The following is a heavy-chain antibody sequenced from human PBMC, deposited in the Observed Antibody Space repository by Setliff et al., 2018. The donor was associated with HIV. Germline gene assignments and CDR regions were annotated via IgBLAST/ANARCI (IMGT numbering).Heavy chain of an antibody. CDR3: ARYLFALEIGGGWAVDY. CDR2: INTNSGNP. V-gene: IGHV7-4-1*02. D-gene: IGHD3-10*01. CDR1: GYTFTSYA. Sequence: ASVKVSCKASGYTFTSYALNWVRQAPGQGLEWMGWINTNSGNPMSAQGFSGRFVFSLDTSVSTAYLQISSLKAEDTTVYYCARYLFALEIGGGWAVDYWGQGTLVTVSS. J-gene: IGHJ4*02.